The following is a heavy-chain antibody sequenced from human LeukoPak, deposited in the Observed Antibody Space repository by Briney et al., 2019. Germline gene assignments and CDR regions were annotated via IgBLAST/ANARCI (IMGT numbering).Heavy chain of an antibody. D-gene: IGHD2-15*01. CDR1: GFTFSSYW. J-gene: IGHJ2*01. CDR2: IKHGGGEK. V-gene: IGHV3-7*05. CDR3: ARVVVAAPSWYFDL. Sequence: GGSLRLSCAASGFTFSSYWMSWVRQAPGKGLEWVANIKHGGGEKYYVDSVKGRFTISRDNAKSSLYLQMNSLRAEDTAVYYCARVVVAAPSWYFDLWGRGTLVTVSS.